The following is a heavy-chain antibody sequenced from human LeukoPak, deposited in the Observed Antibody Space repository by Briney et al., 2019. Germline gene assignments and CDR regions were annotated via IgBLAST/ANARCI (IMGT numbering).Heavy chain of an antibody. D-gene: IGHD3-10*01. J-gene: IGHJ4*02. CDR1: GGSISSGGYS. Sequence: PSQTLPLTCAVSGGSISSGGYSWSWIRQPPGKGLEWIGYIYHSGSTYYNPSLKSRVTISVDTSKNQFSLKLSSVTAADTAVYYCARGATYYYGSGSYSFESWGQGTLVTVSS. V-gene: IGHV4-30-2*01. CDR2: IYHSGST. CDR3: ARGATYYYGSGSYSFES.